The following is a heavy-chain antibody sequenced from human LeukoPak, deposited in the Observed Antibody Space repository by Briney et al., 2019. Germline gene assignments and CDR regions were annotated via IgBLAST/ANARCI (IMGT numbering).Heavy chain of an antibody. CDR3: ARGVVPAATFDY. CDR2: IYYSGST. Sequence: PSETLSLTCTVSGGSINTFYWSWIRQPPGKGLEWIGYIYYSGSTNYNPSLKSRVTISVDTSKNQFSLKLSSVTAADTAVYYCARGVVPAATFDYWGQGTLVTVSS. J-gene: IGHJ4*02. CDR1: GGSINTFY. D-gene: IGHD2-2*01. V-gene: IGHV4-59*01.